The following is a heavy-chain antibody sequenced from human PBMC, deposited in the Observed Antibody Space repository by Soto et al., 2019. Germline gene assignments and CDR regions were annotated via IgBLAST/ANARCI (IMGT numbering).Heavy chain of an antibody. D-gene: IGHD3-16*01. Sequence: EVQLVESGGGLVQPGGSLRLSCAASGFTFSSYSMNWVRQAPGKGLEWVSYISSSSSTIYYADSVNGRFTISRDNAKNSLYLQMNSLRAEDTAVYYCARALRGFGGVYYFDYWGQGTLVTVSS. J-gene: IGHJ4*02. CDR1: GFTFSSYS. V-gene: IGHV3-48*01. CDR2: ISSSSSTI. CDR3: ARALRGFGGVYYFDY.